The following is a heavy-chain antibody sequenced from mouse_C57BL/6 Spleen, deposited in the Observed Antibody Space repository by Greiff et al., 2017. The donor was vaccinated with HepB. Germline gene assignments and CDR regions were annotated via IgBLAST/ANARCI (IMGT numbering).Heavy chain of an antibody. CDR2: INPSSGYT. CDR3: AEGEAMDY. V-gene: IGHV1-7*01. J-gene: IGHJ4*01. CDR1: GYTFTSYW. Sequence: QVHVKQSGAELAKPGASVKLSCKASGYTFTSYWMHWVKQRPGQGLEWIGYINPSSGYTKYNQKFKDKATLTADKSSSTAYMQLSSLTYEDSAVYYCAEGEAMDYWGQGTSVTVSS.